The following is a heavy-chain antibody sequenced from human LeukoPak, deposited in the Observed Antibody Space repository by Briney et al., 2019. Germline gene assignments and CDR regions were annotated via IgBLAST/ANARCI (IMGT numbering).Heavy chain of an antibody. Sequence: SETLSLTCTVSGGSISSYYWSWIRQPPGKGLEWIGYIYYSGSTNYNPSLKSRVTISVDTSKNQFSLKLSSVTAADTSVYYCPRLRRGVPRYFDYWGQGTLVTVSS. D-gene: IGHD3-10*01. J-gene: IGHJ4*02. V-gene: IGHV4-59*01. CDR1: GGSISSYY. CDR2: IYYSGST. CDR3: PRLRRGVPRYFDY.